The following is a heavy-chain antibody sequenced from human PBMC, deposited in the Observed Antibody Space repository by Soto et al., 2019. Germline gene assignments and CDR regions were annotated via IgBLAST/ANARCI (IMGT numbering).Heavy chain of an antibody. CDR2: IIPIFGTA. V-gene: IGHV1-69*13. CDR3: ARAYCGGDCYSTLYYYVMDV. CDR1: GGTFSSYA. J-gene: IGHJ6*02. D-gene: IGHD2-21*02. Sequence: SVKVSCKASGGTFSSYAISWVRQAPGQGLEWMGGIIPIFGTANYAQKFQGRVTITADESTSTAYMELSSLRSEDTAVYYCARAYCGGDCYSTLYYYVMDVWAQGTQDTVS.